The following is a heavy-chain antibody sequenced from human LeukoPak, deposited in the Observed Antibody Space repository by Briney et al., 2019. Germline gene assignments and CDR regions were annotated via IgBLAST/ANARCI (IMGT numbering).Heavy chain of an antibody. J-gene: IGHJ3*02. V-gene: IGHV3-48*03. CDR2: ISSSGSTK. CDR1: GFTFSSYE. D-gene: IGHD6-13*01. CDR3: ARVFEKIAAREKDAFDI. Sequence: GGSLRLSCAASGFTFSSYEMNWVRQAPGKGLEWVSYISSSGSTKYYADSVKGRFTTSRDNAKNSLYLQMNSLRAEDTAVYYCARVFEKIAAREKDAFDIWGQGTMVTVSS.